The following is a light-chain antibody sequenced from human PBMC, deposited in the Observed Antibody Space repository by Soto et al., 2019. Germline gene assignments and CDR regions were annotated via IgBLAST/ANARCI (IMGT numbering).Light chain of an antibody. J-gene: IGKJ4*01. Sequence: DIQMPPSPSYLSACVGDRVPITCRASHGIGNDLGWYQQKVGKAPLRLSYYAASLHSGVPFMFSGRGFGTEFSRTLSSLRPVDFANNYCLQQDSWPPTFGGGTKVEIK. CDR3: LQQDSWPPT. CDR1: HGIGND. V-gene: IGKV1-17*01. CDR2: YAA.